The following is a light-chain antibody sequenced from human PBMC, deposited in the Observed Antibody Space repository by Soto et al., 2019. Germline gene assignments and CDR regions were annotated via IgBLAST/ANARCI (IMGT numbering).Light chain of an antibody. V-gene: IGLV2-14*01. Sequence: QSALTQPASVSGSPGQSITISCTGTSSDVGGYNYVSWYQQHPGKAPKLMIYEVSNRPSEVSNRFSGSKSGNTASLTISGLQAEDGGNYYCSSYTSGSTLVVFGGGTKVTVL. CDR1: SSDVGGYNY. J-gene: IGLJ2*01. CDR3: SSYTSGSTLVV. CDR2: EVS.